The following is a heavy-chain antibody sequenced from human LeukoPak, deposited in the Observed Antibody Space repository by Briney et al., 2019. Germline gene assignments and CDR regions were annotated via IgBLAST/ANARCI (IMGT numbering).Heavy chain of an antibody. J-gene: IGHJ4*02. CDR1: GGSISSGSYY. CDR3: ARWGEIAAAGTEFDY. Sequence: SETLSLTCTVSGGSISSGSYYWSWIRQPAGKGLEWIGRIYTSGSTNYNPSLKSRVTISVDTSKNQFSLKLSSVTAPDTAVYYCARWGEIAAAGTEFDYWGQGTLVTVSS. V-gene: IGHV4-61*02. CDR2: IYTSGST. D-gene: IGHD6-13*01.